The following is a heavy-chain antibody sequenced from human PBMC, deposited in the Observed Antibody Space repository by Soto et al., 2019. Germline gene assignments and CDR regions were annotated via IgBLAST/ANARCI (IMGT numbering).Heavy chain of an antibody. CDR3: AKDINYGGHSPFDP. Sequence: QVQLVESGGGVVQPGRSLRLSCAASGFTFSSYGMHWVRQAPGKGLEWVAIISYDGSTKYYADSVKGRFTISRDNSKNTLYLQMNSLRAEDTAVYYCAKDINYGGHSPFDPWGQGTLVTVSS. CDR1: GFTFSSYG. V-gene: IGHV3-30*18. D-gene: IGHD4-17*01. J-gene: IGHJ5*02. CDR2: ISYDGSTK.